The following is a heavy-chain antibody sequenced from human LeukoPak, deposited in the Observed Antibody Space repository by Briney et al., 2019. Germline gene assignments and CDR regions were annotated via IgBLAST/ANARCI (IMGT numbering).Heavy chain of an antibody. V-gene: IGHV3-23*01. CDR2: ISGSGGNT. CDR3: AKEAQGCSITSCYFDS. CDR1: GFTVSSNE. Sequence: GGSLRLSCAASGFTVSSNEMSWVRQAPGKGLEWVSAISGSGGNTYYADSVKGRFTISRDNSKNTLFLQMNSLRAEDTAVYYCAKEAQGCSITSCYFDSWGQGTLVTVSS. J-gene: IGHJ4*02. D-gene: IGHD2-2*01.